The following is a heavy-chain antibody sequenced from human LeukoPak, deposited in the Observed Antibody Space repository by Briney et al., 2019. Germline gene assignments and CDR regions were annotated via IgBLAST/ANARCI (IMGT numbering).Heavy chain of an antibody. CDR2: MNPNSGNT. CDR1: GYTFTSYD. D-gene: IGHD6-13*01. Sequence: ASVKVSCKASGYTFTSYDINWVRQATGQGLEWMGWMNPNSGNTGYAQKFQGRVTMTRNTSISTAYMELSSLRSEDTAVYYCARARGIAAAALFDYWGQGTLVTVSS. V-gene: IGHV1-8*01. J-gene: IGHJ4*02. CDR3: ARARGIAAAALFDY.